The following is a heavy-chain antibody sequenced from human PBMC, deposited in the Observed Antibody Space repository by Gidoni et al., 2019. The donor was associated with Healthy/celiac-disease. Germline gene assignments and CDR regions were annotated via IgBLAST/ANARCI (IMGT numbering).Heavy chain of an antibody. CDR1: GGSFSGYY. Sequence: QVQLQQWGAGLLKPSETLSLTCAVYGGSFSGYYWSWIRPPPGKGLEWIGEIIHSGSTNYNPSLKSRVTISVDTSKNQFSLKLSSVTAADTAVYYCARPSDSSSSSFDYWGQGTLVTVSS. V-gene: IGHV4-34*12. D-gene: IGHD6-6*01. J-gene: IGHJ4*02. CDR2: IIHSGST. CDR3: ARPSDSSSSSFDY.